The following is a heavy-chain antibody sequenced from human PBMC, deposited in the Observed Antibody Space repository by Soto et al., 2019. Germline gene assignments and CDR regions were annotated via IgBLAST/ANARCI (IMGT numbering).Heavy chain of an antibody. J-gene: IGHJ4*02. CDR1: GFTFRSYW. CDR3: TTDTYDIVTGFYRFDY. Sequence: GGSLRLSCAASGFTFRSYWMHWVRQAPGKGLEWVGRIKSKAHGGAADFAAPVKDRFTISRDDSENTVYLQMNSLKIEDTAVYYCTTDTYDIVTGFYRFDYWGQGTQVTVFS. D-gene: IGHD3-9*01. CDR2: IKSKAHGGAA. V-gene: IGHV3-15*05.